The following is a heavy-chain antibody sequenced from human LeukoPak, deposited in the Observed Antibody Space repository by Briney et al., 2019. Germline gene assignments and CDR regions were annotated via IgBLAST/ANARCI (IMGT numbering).Heavy chain of an antibody. CDR1: GFTFSSYW. V-gene: IGHV3-7*01. CDR2: IKQDGSEK. D-gene: IGHD2-15*01. CDR3: ARTGSISGGRFPVSL. J-gene: IGHJ4*02. Sequence: PGGSLRLSCAASGFTFSSYWMSWVRQAPGKGLEWVANIKQDGSEKYYVDSVKGRFTISRDNAKNSLYLQMNSLRAEDTAVYYCARTGSISGGRFPVSLWGQGTLVTVSS.